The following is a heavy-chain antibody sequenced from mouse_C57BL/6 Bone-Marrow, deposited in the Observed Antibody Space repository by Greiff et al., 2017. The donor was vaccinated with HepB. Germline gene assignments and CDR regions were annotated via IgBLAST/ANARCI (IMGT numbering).Heavy chain of an antibody. Sequence: VQLQQSGAELARPGASVKLSCKASGYTFTSYGISWVKQRTGQGLEWIGEIYPRSGNTYYNEKFKGKATLTADKSSSTAYMELRSLTSEDSAVYFCAGYYSRAWFAYWGQGTLVTVSA. CDR1: GYTFTSYG. CDR3: AGYYSRAWFAY. D-gene: IGHD2-12*01. CDR2: IYPRSGNT. V-gene: IGHV1-81*01. J-gene: IGHJ3*01.